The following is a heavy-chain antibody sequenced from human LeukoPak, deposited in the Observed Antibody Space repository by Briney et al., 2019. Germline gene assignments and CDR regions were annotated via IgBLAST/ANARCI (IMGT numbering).Heavy chain of an antibody. CDR1: VGTSGRYA. CDR2: IIPILGIA. D-gene: IGHD3-10*01. Sequence: DSCEHSVGTSGRYAISCGPEAPRQGGEWMGRIIPILGIANYAQRIQGRVTITADKSTSTAYMWLSSLRSEDTAVYYCARDMVRGSSFYYGMDVWGQGTTLTVSS. J-gene: IGHJ6*02. CDR3: ARDMVRGSSFYYGMDV. V-gene: IGHV1-69*04.